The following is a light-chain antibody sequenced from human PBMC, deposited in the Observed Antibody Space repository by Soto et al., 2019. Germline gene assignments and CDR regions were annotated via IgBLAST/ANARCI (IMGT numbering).Light chain of an antibody. Sequence: SYELTQPPSVSVAPGKTASITCGGNNIGTKSVHWYQQRPGQAPVLVIYYDSDRPSGIPERFSGSNSGNTATLTISRVEAGDEADYYCQVYDSSSDHHVFGTGTKVTVL. V-gene: IGLV3-21*04. CDR1: NIGTKS. J-gene: IGLJ1*01. CDR3: QVYDSSSDHHV. CDR2: YDS.